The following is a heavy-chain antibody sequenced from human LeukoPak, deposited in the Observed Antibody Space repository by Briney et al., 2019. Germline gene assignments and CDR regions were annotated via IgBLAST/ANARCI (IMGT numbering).Heavy chain of an antibody. D-gene: IGHD3-3*01. J-gene: IGHJ6*03. CDR2: MSGSGYYT. Sequence: GGSLRLSCAASGFAFSNFAMSWVRQAPGKGLEWVSAMSGSGYYTYYVESVKGRFTIARDNSKNTLYLHMNSLRADDTAVYYCAKMEGQKLYDYCMDVWGRGTTVTVSS. V-gene: IGHV3-23*01. CDR3: AKMEGQKLYDYCMDV. CDR1: GFAFSNFA.